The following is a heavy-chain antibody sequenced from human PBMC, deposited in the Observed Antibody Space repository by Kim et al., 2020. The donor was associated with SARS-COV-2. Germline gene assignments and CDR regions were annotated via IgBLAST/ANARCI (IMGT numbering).Heavy chain of an antibody. CDR3: ARLDTARIRDYYYYGMDV. Sequence: KGRVTMSVDTSKNQFSLKLSSVTAADTAVYYCARLDTARIRDYYYYGMDVWGQGTTVTVSS. V-gene: IGHV4-4*06. D-gene: IGHD5-18*01. J-gene: IGHJ6*02.